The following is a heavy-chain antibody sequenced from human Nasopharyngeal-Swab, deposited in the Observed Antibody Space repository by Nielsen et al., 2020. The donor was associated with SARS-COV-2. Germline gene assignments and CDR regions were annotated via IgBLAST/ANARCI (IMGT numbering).Heavy chain of an antibody. CDR3: ARDSSFTISYGMDV. Sequence: ASVKVSCKASGYTFTSYGISWVRQAPGQGLEWMGWISAYNGNTNYAQKLQGRVTMTTDTSTSTAYMELRSPRSDDTAVYYCARDSSFTISYGMDVWGQGTTVTVSS. CDR1: GYTFTSYG. V-gene: IGHV1-18*01. J-gene: IGHJ6*02. D-gene: IGHD3-3*01. CDR2: ISAYNGNT.